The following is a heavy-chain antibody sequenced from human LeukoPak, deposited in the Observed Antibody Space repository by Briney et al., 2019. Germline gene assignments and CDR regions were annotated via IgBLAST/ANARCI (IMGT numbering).Heavy chain of an antibody. V-gene: IGHV1-18*01. D-gene: IGHD2-2*03. CDR1: GYTFTSYG. CDR2: ISAYNGNT. Sequence: EASVKVSCKASGYTFTSYGISWVRQAPGQGLEWMGWISAYNGNTNYAQKLQGRVTMTTDTSTSTAYMELRSLRSDDTAAYYCARDGYCSSTSCYSAWFDPWGQGTLVTVSS. J-gene: IGHJ5*02. CDR3: ARDGYCSSTSCYSAWFDP.